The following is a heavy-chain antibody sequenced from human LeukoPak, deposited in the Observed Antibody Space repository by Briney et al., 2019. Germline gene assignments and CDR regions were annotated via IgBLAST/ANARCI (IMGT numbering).Heavy chain of an antibody. J-gene: IGHJ3*02. V-gene: IGHV4-39*01. Sequence: PSETLSLTCTVSGGSMSMSSYYWGWIRQPPGKGLEWIGSIYYSGSTYYNPSLKSRVTISVDTSKNQFSLRLSSVTATDTAVYYCARHSSGWFRSAFDIWGQGTMVTVSS. CDR2: IYYSGST. D-gene: IGHD6-19*01. CDR1: GGSMSMSSYY. CDR3: ARHSSGWFRSAFDI.